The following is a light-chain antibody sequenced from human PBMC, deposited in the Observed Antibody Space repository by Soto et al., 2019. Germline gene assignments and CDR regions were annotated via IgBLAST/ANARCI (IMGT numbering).Light chain of an antibody. Sequence: QSVLTQPASVSGSPVQSITISCTGTSSDVGGYNYVSWYQQHPGKDPKLMIYDVSNRPSGVSNRFSGSKSGNTASLTISGLQAEDEADYYCISYTSSSTPVVFGGGTKLTVL. CDR2: DVS. CDR3: ISYTSSSTPVV. V-gene: IGLV2-14*01. CDR1: SSDVGGYNY. J-gene: IGLJ2*01.